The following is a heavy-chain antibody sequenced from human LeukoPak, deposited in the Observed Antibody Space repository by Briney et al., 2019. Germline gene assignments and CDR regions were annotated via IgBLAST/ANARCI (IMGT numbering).Heavy chain of an antibody. CDR2: ISGSGNRT. CDR3: AKNLYCGGGSCYPSALGMDV. CDR1: GFTFSSYA. Sequence: GRSLRLSCAASGFTFSSYATSWVRQAPGKGLEWVSSISGSGNRTYYADSVKGRFTISRDNSKNTLFLQMNSLRAEDTAVYYCAKNLYCGGGSCYPSALGMDVWGQGTTVTVSS. D-gene: IGHD2-15*01. V-gene: IGHV3-23*01. J-gene: IGHJ6*02.